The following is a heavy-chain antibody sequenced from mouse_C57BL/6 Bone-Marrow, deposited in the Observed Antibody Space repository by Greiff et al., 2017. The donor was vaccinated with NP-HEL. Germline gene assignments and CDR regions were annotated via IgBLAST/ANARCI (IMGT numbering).Heavy chain of an antibody. J-gene: IGHJ4*01. Sequence: QVQLQQSGAELARPGASVKLSCKASGYTFTSYGISWVKQRTGQGLEWIGEIYPRSGNTYYNEKFKGKATLTADKSSSTAYMELRSLTSVDSAVYFCERYHYYAMDYWGQGTSVTVSS. CDR1: GYTFTSYG. CDR3: ERYHYYAMDY. CDR2: IYPRSGNT. V-gene: IGHV1-81*01.